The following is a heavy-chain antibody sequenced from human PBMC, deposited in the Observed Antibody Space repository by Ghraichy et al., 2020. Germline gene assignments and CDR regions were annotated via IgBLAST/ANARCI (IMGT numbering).Heavy chain of an antibody. CDR2: ISGSGGST. Sequence: GGSLRLSCAASGFTFSSYAMSWVRQAPGKGLEWVSAISGSGGSTYYADSVKGRFTISRDNSKNTLYLQMNSLRAEDTAVYYCAKDTKPSYYYDSSGYFDYWGQGTLVTVSS. D-gene: IGHD3-22*01. V-gene: IGHV3-23*01. CDR3: AKDTKPSYYYDSSGYFDY. CDR1: GFTFSSYA. J-gene: IGHJ4*02.